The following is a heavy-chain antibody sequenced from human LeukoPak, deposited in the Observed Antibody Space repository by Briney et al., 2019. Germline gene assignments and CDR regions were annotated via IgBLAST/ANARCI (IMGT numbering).Heavy chain of an antibody. CDR3: AKGLAAAGSLNWFDP. J-gene: IGHJ5*02. CDR1: GGSFSGYY. Sequence: SETLSPTCAVYGGSFSGYYWSWIRQPPGKGLEWIGEINHSGSTNYNPSLKSRVTISVDTSKNQFSLKLSSVTAADTAVYYCAKGLAAAGSLNWFDPWGQGTLVTVSS. V-gene: IGHV4-34*01. CDR2: INHSGST. D-gene: IGHD6-13*01.